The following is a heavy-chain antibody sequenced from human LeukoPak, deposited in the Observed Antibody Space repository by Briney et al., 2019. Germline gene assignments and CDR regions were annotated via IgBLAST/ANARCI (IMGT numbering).Heavy chain of an antibody. CDR3: ARGGTYTALASDY. D-gene: IGHD3-16*01. CDR1: GGTFSSYA. J-gene: IGHJ4*02. CDR2: IIPLFGTT. V-gene: IGHV1-69*13. Sequence: ASVKVSCKASGGTFSSYAITWVRQAPGQGLEWMGGIIPLFGTTNYAQKFQGRVTITADESTSTAYMELSSLRSEDTAVYYCARGGTYTALASDYWGQGTLVTVSS.